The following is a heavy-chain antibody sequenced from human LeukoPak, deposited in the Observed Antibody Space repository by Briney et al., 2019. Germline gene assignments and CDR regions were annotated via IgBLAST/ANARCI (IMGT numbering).Heavy chain of an antibody. D-gene: IGHD4-17*01. CDR3: AKGATTRSTVITYYFDN. CDR1: GFTFSTYA. CDR2: ISGSGVTT. J-gene: IGHJ4*02. Sequence: GGSLRLSCAASGFTFSTYAMSWVRQAPGKGLEWVSGISGSGVTTYYTDSVTGRFTISRDNAKNTLYLQIDTMRAEDTAVYYCAKGATTRSTVITYYFDNWGQGTLVTVSS. V-gene: IGHV3-23*01.